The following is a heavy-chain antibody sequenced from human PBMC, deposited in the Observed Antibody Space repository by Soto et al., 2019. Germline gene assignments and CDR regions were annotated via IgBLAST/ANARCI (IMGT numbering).Heavy chain of an antibody. CDR1: GYTFTSYY. V-gene: IGHV1-46*03. D-gene: IGHD1-26*01. Sequence: ASVKVSCKASGYTFTSYYMHWVRQAPGQGLEWMGMISPSHGSTTYAQKFQGRVTMTRDTSTSTVYMELSSLRSEDTAVYYCARDLVGAIGNGYFDLWGQGTLVTVSS. CDR2: ISPSHGST. J-gene: IGHJ4*02. CDR3: ARDLVGAIGNGYFDL.